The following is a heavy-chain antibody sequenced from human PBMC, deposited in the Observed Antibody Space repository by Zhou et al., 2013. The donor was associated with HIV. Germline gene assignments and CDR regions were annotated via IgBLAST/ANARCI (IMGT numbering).Heavy chain of an antibody. V-gene: IGHV1-69*05. CDR3: ARANHDFWSGYPNDHYYYYMDV. CDR2: IIPIFGTA. Sequence: QVQLVQSGAEVKKPGSSVKVSCKASGGTFSSYAISWVRQAPGQGLEWMGGIIPIFGTANYAQKFQGRVTITTDESTSTAYMELSSLRSEDTAVYYCARANHDFWSGYPNDHYYYYMDVWGQRGPRVTVSS. CDR1: GGTFSSYA. J-gene: IGHJ6*03. D-gene: IGHD3-3*01.